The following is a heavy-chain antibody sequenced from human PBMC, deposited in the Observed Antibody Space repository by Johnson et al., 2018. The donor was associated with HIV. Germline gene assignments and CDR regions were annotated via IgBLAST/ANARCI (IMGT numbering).Heavy chain of an antibody. J-gene: IGHJ3*02. V-gene: IGHV3-7*01. Sequence: VQLVESGGGLVQPGGSLRLSCAASGFTFSSYWRSWVRQAPGKGLEWVANIQQDGREKYYVDSVKGRFTISRDNTKNSLYRQMNSPRVEDTAVYYCARDGGIVLSPGSFDIWGQGTMVTVSS. CDR2: IQQDGREK. CDR1: GFTFSSYW. CDR3: ARDGGIVLSPGSFDI. D-gene: IGHD2-8*01.